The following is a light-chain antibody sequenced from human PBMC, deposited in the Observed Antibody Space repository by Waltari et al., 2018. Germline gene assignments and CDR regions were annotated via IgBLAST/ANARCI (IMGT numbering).Light chain of an antibody. CDR2: WAS. Sequence: DIVMTQSPDSLAVSLGERATINCKSSPSVLYSSANRNYLAWYQQKPGQPPNLLIYWASTRESGVPDRFSGSGSGTDFTLTISSLQAEDVAVYYCQQYYITPLSFGGGTKVEIK. CDR1: PSVLYSSANRNY. J-gene: IGKJ4*01. V-gene: IGKV4-1*01. CDR3: QQYYITPLS.